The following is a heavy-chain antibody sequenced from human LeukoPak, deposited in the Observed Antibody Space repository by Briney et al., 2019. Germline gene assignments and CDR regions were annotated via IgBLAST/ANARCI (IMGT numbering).Heavy chain of an antibody. Sequence: GGSLRLSCAASGFTFGSYAMSWVRPAPRKGLEWDSAISGSGGSTYYAGSVKGRSTISRDNSKNTLYLQMNSLRAEDTAVYYCATVDTAMVTLDYWGQGTLVTVSS. CDR2: ISGSGGST. CDR1: GFTFGSYA. CDR3: ATVDTAMVTLDY. D-gene: IGHD5-18*01. J-gene: IGHJ4*02. V-gene: IGHV3-23*01.